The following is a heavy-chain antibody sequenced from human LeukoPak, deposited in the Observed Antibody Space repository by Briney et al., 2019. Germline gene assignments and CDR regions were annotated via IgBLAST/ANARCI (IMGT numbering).Heavy chain of an antibody. J-gene: IGHJ4*02. Sequence: GGSLRLSCAASGFTFSRSWMHWVRQAPGKGLVWVSRINDDGSTTSYADSVKGRFTISRDNAKNTLYLQMNSLRAEDTAVYYCARDGPFAATSLLDYWGQGTLITVSS. V-gene: IGHV3-74*01. CDR2: INDDGSTT. CDR3: ARDGPFAATSLLDY. CDR1: GFTFSRSW. D-gene: IGHD1-26*01.